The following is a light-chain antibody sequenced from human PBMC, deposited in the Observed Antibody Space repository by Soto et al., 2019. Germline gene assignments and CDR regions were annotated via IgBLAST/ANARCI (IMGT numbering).Light chain of an antibody. Sequence: DIQMTQSPSSLSASVGDRVTITCQASQDIRNYLNWYQQKPGKAPNLLIYDASNLRAGVPSRFSGSGHGTEFTFTITSLQPEDIATYYCQHYDHLPPLSFGGGTKVEIK. CDR3: QHYDHLPPLS. CDR2: DAS. V-gene: IGKV1-33*01. CDR1: QDIRNY. J-gene: IGKJ4*01.